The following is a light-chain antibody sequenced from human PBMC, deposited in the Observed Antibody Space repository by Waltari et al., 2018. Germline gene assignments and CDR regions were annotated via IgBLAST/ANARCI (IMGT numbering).Light chain of an antibody. Sequence: QSALTQPASVSGSPGQSITISCTGASRDVGTYNLVSWYQQHPGKAPKLMIYEVTKRPSGVSNRFSGSKSGNSASLTISGLQAEDEADYYCCSYAGTLTPVVFGGGTKLTVL. J-gene: IGLJ2*01. CDR1: SRDVGTYNL. CDR3: CSYAGTLTPVV. CDR2: EVT. V-gene: IGLV2-23*02.